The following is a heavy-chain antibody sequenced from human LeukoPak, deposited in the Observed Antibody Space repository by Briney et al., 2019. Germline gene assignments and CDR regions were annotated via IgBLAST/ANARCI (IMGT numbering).Heavy chain of an antibody. Sequence: GGSLRLSCAGSRFTCSSYAMQWVRQAQGKGVDHFSSITSPGRTPYYARSVMRRFPLSRDNSKNMLYLQMGSLRDEDMSVYYCARDEPVYSRQWGQGPLLTVPS. D-gene: IGHD2-8*01. CDR1: RFTCSSYA. J-gene: IGHJ1*01. CDR2: ITSPGRTP. V-gene: IGHV3-64*01. CDR3: ARDEPVYSRQ.